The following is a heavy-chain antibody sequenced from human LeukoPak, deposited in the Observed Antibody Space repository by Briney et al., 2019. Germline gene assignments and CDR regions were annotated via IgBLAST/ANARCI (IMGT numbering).Heavy chain of an antibody. J-gene: IGHJ4*02. CDR2: ISYDRSNK. CDR3: ARDNAPDY. Sequence: PGGSLRLSCAASGFTFSSYAMHWVRQAPGKGLEWVAVISYDRSNKYYADSVKGRFTISRDNAKNSLYLQMNSLRAEDTAVYYCARDNAPDYWGQGTLVTVSS. V-gene: IGHV3-30-3*01. CDR1: GFTFSSYA. D-gene: IGHD2-8*01.